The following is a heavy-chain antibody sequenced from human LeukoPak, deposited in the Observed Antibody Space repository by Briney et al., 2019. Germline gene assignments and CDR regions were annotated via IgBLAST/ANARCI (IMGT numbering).Heavy chain of an antibody. CDR3: ARDDLWFGELSSFDY. CDR2: ISAYNGNT. CDR1: GYTFTSYD. J-gene: IGHJ4*02. V-gene: IGHV1-18*01. Sequence: ASVKVSCKASGYTFTSYDISWVRQAPGQGLEWMGWISAYNGNTNYAQKLQGRVTMTTDTSTSTAYMELRSLRSDDTAVYYCARDDLWFGELSSFDYWGQGTLVTVSS. D-gene: IGHD3-10*01.